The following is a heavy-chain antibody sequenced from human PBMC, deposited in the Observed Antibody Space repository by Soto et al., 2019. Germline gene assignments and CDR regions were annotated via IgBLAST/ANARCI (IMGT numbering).Heavy chain of an antibody. J-gene: IGHJ4*02. CDR3: ARAGYSGYDLDY. V-gene: IGHV3-21*01. CDR1: GFPFSSYS. D-gene: IGHD5-12*01. CDR2: ITSSSSYI. Sequence: GGSLRLSCAASGFPFSSYSMNWVRQAPGKGLEWVSSITSSSSYIYYADSVKGRFSISRDNAKNSLYLQMHSLRAEDTAVYYCARAGYSGYDLDYWGQGTLVTVSS.